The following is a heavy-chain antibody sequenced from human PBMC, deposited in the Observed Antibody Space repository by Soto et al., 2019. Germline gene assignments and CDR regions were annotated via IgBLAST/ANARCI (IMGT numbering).Heavy chain of an antibody. Sequence: GGSLRLSCEASGFIFTNFWMHWVRQVPGKGLVWVSRIDTSGSSSSYADSVKGRFTISRDNAKNTVSLQMNSLRAEDTGVYYCAKDSWYFDLWSQGSLVTVSS. V-gene: IGHV3-74*01. D-gene: IGHD6-13*01. CDR3: AKDSWYFDL. CDR1: GFIFTNFW. CDR2: IDTSGSSS. J-gene: IGHJ4*02.